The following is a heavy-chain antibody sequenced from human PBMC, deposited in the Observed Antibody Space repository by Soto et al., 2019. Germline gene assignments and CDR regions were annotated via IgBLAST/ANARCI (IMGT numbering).Heavy chain of an antibody. D-gene: IGHD2-2*01. Sequence: SETLSLTCTVSGGSISSSSYYWGWIRQPPGKGLEWIGSIYYSGSTYYNPSLKSRVTISVDTSKNQFSLKLSSVTAADTAVYYCARLVVVPAAMGGWFDPWGQGTLVTVSS. CDR3: ARLVVVPAAMGGWFDP. J-gene: IGHJ5*02. V-gene: IGHV4-39*01. CDR2: IYYSGST. CDR1: GGSISSSSYY.